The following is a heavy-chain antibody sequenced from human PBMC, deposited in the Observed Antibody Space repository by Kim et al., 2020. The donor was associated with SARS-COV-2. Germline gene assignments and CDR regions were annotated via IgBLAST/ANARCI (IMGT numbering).Heavy chain of an antibody. V-gene: IGHV3-23*01. CDR3: AKAGPYYCAY. Sequence: GGSLRLSCAASGFTFSNFAMSWVRQVPGKGLECVSSIGSSGVDTLYADSVKGRFTISRDNSKNTLYLQMSSLRAEDTAVYYCAKAGPYYCAYWGQGTLVTVSS. CDR1: GFTFSNFA. CDR2: IGSSGVDT. J-gene: IGHJ4*02.